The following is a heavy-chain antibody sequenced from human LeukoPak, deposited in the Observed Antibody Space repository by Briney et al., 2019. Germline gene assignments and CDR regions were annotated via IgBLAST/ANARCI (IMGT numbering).Heavy chain of an antibody. V-gene: IGHV3-48*03. CDR2: ISSSGSTI. CDR3: ARDGELTPAIPFDY. Sequence: PGGSLRLSCAASGFTFSSYEMNWVRQAPGKGLEWVSYISSSGSTIYYADSVKGRFTISRDNAKNSLYLQMNSLRAEDTAVYYCARDGELTPAIPFDYWGQGSLVTVSS. D-gene: IGHD1-26*01. J-gene: IGHJ4*02. CDR1: GFTFSSYE.